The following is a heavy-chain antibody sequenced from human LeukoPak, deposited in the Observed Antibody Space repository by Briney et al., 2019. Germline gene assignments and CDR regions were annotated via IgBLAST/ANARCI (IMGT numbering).Heavy chain of an antibody. Sequence: SVKVSCKASGGTFSSYAISWVRQAPGQGLEWMGGIIPIFGTANYAQKFQGRVTITADESTSTAYMELSSLRSEDTAVYYCASGGSYPYTLDYWGQGTLVTVSS. J-gene: IGHJ4*02. CDR3: ASGGSYPYTLDY. CDR1: GGTFSSYA. V-gene: IGHV1-69*13. CDR2: IIPIFGTA. D-gene: IGHD1-26*01.